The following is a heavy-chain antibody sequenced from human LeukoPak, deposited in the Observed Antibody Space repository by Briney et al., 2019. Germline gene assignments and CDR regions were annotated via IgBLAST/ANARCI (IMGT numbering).Heavy chain of an antibody. CDR3: AKGHCSSTSCYAVSYNWFDP. J-gene: IGHJ5*02. Sequence: SGGSLRLSCAASGFTFSSYAMSWVRQAPGKGLEWVSAISGSGGSTYYADSVKGRFTISRDNSKNTLYLQMNSLRAEDTAVYYCAKGHCSSTSCYAVSYNWFDPWGQGTLVTVSS. D-gene: IGHD2-2*01. V-gene: IGHV3-23*01. CDR2: ISGSGGST. CDR1: GFTFSSYA.